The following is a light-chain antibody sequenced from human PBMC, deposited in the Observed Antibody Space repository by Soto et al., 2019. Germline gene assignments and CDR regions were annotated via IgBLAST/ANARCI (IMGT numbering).Light chain of an antibody. CDR1: SSDVGSYNL. CDR2: EGS. CDR3: CSYAGSSTFV. J-gene: IGLJ1*01. V-gene: IGLV2-23*01. Sequence: ALTQPASVSGSPGQSITISCTGTSSDVGSYNLVSWYQQHPGKAPKLMIYEGSKRPSGVSNRFSGSKSGNTASLTISGLQAEDEADYYCCSYAGSSTFVFGTGTKGTVL.